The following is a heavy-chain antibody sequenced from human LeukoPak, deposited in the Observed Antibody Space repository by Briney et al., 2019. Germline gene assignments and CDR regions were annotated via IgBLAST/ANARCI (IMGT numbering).Heavy chain of an antibody. CDR3: ARYSYNYYDSSGYYDDAFDI. Sequence: SETLSPTCAVSGYSISSGYYWGWIRQPPGKGLEWIGSIYHSGSTYYNPSLKSRVTISVDTSKNQFSLKLSSVTAADTAVYYCARYSYNYYDSSGYYDDAFDIWGQGTMVTVSS. V-gene: IGHV4-38-2*01. CDR1: GYSISSGYY. D-gene: IGHD3-22*01. CDR2: IYHSGST. J-gene: IGHJ3*02.